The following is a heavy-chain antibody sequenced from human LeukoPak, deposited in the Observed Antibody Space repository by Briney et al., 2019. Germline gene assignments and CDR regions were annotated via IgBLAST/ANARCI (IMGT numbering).Heavy chain of an antibody. J-gene: IGHJ3*02. CDR1: GFTFSSYA. CDR2: ISGSGGST. D-gene: IGHD4-17*01. CDR3: AKGPPGDTVTTISGAFDI. V-gene: IGHV3-23*01. Sequence: GGSLRLSCAASGFTFSSYAMSWVRQAPGKGLEWVSAISGSGGSTYYADSVKGRFTISRDNSKNTLYLQMNSLRAEDTAVYYCAKGPPGDTVTTISGAFDIWGQGTMVTVSS.